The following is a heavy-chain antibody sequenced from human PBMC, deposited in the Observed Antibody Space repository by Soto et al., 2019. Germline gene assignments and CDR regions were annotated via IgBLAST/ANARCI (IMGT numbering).Heavy chain of an antibody. J-gene: IGHJ4*02. CDR3: ATGFVIVGQYSTDY. CDR1: GYTLTELS. CDR2: FDPEDGET. D-gene: IGHD1-26*01. Sequence: ASVKVSCKVSGYTLTELSMHWVRQAPGKGLEWMGGFDPEDGETIYAQKFQGRVTMTEDTSTDTAYMELRSLRSEDTAVYYCATGFVIVGQYSTDYWGQGTLVTVSS. V-gene: IGHV1-24*01.